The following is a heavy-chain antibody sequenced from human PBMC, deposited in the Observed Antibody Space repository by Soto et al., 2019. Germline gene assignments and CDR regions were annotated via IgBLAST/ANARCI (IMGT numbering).Heavy chain of an antibody. Sequence: ASVKVSCKASGYTFTRYDINWVRQATGQGLEWMGWMNPNSGNTGYAQKFQGRVTMTRNTSISTAYMELSSLRSEDTAVYYCARAGYYDFWSGSSYYYGMDVWGQGTTVTVS. CDR1: GYTFTRYD. J-gene: IGHJ6*02. CDR2: MNPNSGNT. V-gene: IGHV1-8*01. CDR3: ARAGYYDFWSGSSYYYGMDV. D-gene: IGHD3-3*01.